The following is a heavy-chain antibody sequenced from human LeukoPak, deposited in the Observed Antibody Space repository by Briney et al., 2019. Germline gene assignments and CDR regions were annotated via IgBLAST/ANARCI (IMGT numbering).Heavy chain of an antibody. V-gene: IGHV1-18*01. CDR2: ISAYNGNT. CDR3: ARTTSAAYYYYYMDV. J-gene: IGHJ6*03. Sequence: GASVKVSCKASGYTFTSYGISRVRQAPGQGLEWMGWISAYNGNTNYAQKLQGRVTMTTDTSTSTAYMELSGLRYEDTAVYYCARTTSAAYYYYYMDVWGKGTTVTIS. CDR1: GYTFTSYG. D-gene: IGHD1-14*01.